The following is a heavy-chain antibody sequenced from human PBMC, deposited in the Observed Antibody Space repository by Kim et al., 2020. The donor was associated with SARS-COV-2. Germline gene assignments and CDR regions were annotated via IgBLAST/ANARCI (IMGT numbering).Heavy chain of an antibody. V-gene: IGHV1-3*01. CDR1: GYTFTSYA. CDR3: ARDSWWFDP. J-gene: IGHJ5*02. Sequence: ASVKVSCKASGYTFTSYAMHWVRQAPGQRLEWMGWINAGNGSTKYSQKFQGRVTITRDTSASTAYMELSSLRSEDTAVYYCARDSWWFDPWGQGTLVTVSS. CDR2: INAGNGST.